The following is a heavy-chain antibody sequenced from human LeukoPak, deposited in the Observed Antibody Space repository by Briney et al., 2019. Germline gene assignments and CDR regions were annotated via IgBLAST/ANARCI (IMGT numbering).Heavy chain of an antibody. CDR3: AREGVASRGKGSKH. CDR2: ISSSGSTI. Sequence: SPGGSLRLSCAASGFTLSDYYMRWLRQAPGKGLEWVSYISSSGSTIYYADSVKGRFTISRDNAKNSLYLQMNSLRAEDTAVYYCAREGVASRGKGSKHWGQGTLVTVSS. CDR1: GFTLSDYY. J-gene: IGHJ1*01. D-gene: IGHD2-15*01. V-gene: IGHV3-11*01.